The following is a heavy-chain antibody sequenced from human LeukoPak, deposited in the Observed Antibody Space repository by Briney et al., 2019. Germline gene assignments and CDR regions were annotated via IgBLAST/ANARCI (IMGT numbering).Heavy chain of an antibody. CDR2: INHSGST. J-gene: IGHJ4*02. CDR3: ARGGYSYVDY. Sequence: SETLSLTCAVYGGSFSGYYWSWIRQPPGKGLEWTGEINHSGSTNYNPSLKSRVTISVDTSKNQFSLKLSSVTAADTAVYYCARGGYSYVDYWGQGTLVTVSS. D-gene: IGHD5-18*01. CDR1: GGSFSGYY. V-gene: IGHV4-34*01.